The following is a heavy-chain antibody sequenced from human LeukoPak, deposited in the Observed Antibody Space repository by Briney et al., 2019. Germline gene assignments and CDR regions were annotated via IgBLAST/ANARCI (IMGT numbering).Heavy chain of an antibody. CDR1: GFTFSDYY. D-gene: IGHD2-2*01. J-gene: IGHJ5*02. CDR3: ARDGESGVKVPAANWFDP. V-gene: IGHV3-11*04. CDR2: ISSSGSTI. Sequence: PGGSLRLSXAASGFTFSDYYMSWIRQAPGKGLEWVSYISSSGSTIYYADSVKGRFTISRDNAKNSLYLQMNSLRAEDTAVYYCARDGESGVKVPAANWFDPWGQGTLVTVSS.